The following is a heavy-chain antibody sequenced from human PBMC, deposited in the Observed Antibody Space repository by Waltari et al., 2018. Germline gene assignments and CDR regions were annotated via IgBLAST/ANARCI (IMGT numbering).Heavy chain of an antibody. CDR3: AGDYYDSSGYRH. CDR1: GFTVSSNY. Sequence: EVQLVESGGGLVQPGGSLRLSCAASGFTVSSNYMSWVRQAPGKGVGGVAVIYSGGSTYYADSWKGRFTISRHNAKNTLYLQMNSLMAEDTAVYYCAGDYYDSSGYRHWGQGTLVTVSS. D-gene: IGHD3-22*01. CDR2: IYSGGST. J-gene: IGHJ4*02. V-gene: IGHV3-53*04.